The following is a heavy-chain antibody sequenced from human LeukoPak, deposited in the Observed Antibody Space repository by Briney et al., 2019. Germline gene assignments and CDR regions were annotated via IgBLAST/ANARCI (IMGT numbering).Heavy chain of an antibody. CDR2: TYYSGST. Sequence: SETLSLTCTVSGGSISSYYWSWIRQPPGKGLEWIGYTYYSGSTNYNPSLKSRVTISVDTSKNQFSLKLSSVTAADTAVYYCARTGGDYGVDYWGQGTLVTVSS. CDR1: GGSISSYY. D-gene: IGHD4-17*01. CDR3: ARTGGDYGVDY. V-gene: IGHV4-59*01. J-gene: IGHJ4*02.